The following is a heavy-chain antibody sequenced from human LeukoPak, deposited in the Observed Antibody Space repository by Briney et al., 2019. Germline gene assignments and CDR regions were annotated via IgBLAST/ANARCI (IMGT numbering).Heavy chain of an antibody. Sequence: SETLSLTCTVSGGSISSYFWTWIRQPAGKGLEWIGRIYTSGSTNYNPSLKSRVTMSVDTSNNQFSLKLSSVTAADTAVYYCARGGRWLQLGAFDIWGQGTMVTVSS. CDR2: IYTSGST. J-gene: IGHJ3*02. D-gene: IGHD5-24*01. V-gene: IGHV4-4*07. CDR3: ARGGRWLQLGAFDI. CDR1: GGSISSYF.